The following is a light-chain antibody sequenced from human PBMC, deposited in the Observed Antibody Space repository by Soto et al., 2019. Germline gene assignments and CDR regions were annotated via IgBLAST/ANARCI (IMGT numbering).Light chain of an antibody. CDR1: SSDVGGYNY. Sequence: QSVLTQPASVSGSPGQSITISCTGTSSDVGGYNYVSWYQQHPGKAPKLMIYEVSNRPSWVSNRFSGSKSGNTASLTISGLQAEDEADYYCSSYTSSSTRGVFGTGTKVTVL. J-gene: IGLJ1*01. V-gene: IGLV2-14*01. CDR2: EVS. CDR3: SSYTSSSTRGV.